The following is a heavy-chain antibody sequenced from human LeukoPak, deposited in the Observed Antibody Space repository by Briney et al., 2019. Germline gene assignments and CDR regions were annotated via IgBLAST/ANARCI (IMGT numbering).Heavy chain of an antibody. V-gene: IGHV3-74*01. CDR2: ITRDGSST. Sequence: GGSLRLSCAASGFTSSSSWMHWVRQAPGKGLVWVSRITRDGSSTTYADSVKGRFTTSRDNAKNTLYLQMDSLRDDDTAVYYCARDPGYESWSPFWGGMDVWGNGTTVIVSS. CDR3: ARDPGYESWSPFWGGMDV. CDR1: GFTSSSSW. J-gene: IGHJ6*04. D-gene: IGHD3-16*01.